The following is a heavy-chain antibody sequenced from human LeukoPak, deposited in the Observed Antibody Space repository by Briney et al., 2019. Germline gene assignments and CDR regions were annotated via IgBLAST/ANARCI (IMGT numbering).Heavy chain of an antibody. CDR3: ASAIPLIAVAGTGYFDY. D-gene: IGHD6-19*01. V-gene: IGHV1-69*05. J-gene: IGHJ4*02. CDR1: GGTFSRYA. CDR2: IIPIFGTA. Sequence: ASVKVSCKASGGTFSRYAISWVRQAPPQRSEWMGGIIPIFGTANYAQKFQGRVTITTDEFTSTAYMKLSSLRSEDTAVYYGASAIPLIAVAGTGYFDYWGQGTLVTVSS.